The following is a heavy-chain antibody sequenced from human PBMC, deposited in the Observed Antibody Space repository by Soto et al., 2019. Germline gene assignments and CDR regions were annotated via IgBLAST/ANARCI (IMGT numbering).Heavy chain of an antibody. Sequence: EVQLVESGGGLVQPGGSLRLSCAASGFTVSSNYMSWVRQAPGKGLEWVSVIYSGGSTYYADSVKGRFTISRDNSKNTLYLQMNSLRAEDTAVYYCARTDRDYYGSGRRNWFDPWGQGTLVTVSS. J-gene: IGHJ5*02. CDR3: ARTDRDYYGSGRRNWFDP. CDR2: IYSGGST. V-gene: IGHV3-66*01. D-gene: IGHD3-10*01. CDR1: GFTVSSNY.